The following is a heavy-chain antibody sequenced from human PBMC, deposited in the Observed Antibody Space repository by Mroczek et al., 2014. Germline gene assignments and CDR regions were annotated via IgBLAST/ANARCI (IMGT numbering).Heavy chain of an antibody. CDR1: GGSISSGVYF. CDR3: ARWRGGTSSGFDY. J-gene: IGHJ4*02. CDR2: SHYSGST. D-gene: IGHD3-10*01. V-gene: IGHV4-31*03. Sequence: QVQLQQWGPGLVKPSQTLSLTCTVSGGSISSGVYFWSWIRQLPGKGLEWIVYSHYSGSTYYNPSLKSRVTISIDTSKNQFSLKLTSVTAADTAVYYCARWRGGTSSGFDYWGQGTLVTVSS.